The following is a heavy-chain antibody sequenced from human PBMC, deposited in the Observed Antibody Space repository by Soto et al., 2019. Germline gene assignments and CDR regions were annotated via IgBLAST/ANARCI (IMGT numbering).Heavy chain of an antibody. CDR1: GFTVSSNY. V-gene: IGHV3-53*01. CDR2: IYSGGST. CDR3: ARGRGITMVRGVMPGMDV. J-gene: IGHJ6*02. Sequence: ESGGGLIQPGGSLRLSCAASGFTVSSNYMSWVRQAPGKGLEWVSVIYSGGSTYYADSVKGRFTISRDNSKNTLYLQMNSLRAEDTAVYYCARGRGITMVRGVMPGMDVWGQGTTVTVSS. D-gene: IGHD3-10*01.